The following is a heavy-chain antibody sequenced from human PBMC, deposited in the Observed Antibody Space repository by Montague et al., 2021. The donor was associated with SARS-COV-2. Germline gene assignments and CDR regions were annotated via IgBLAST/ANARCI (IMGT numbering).Heavy chain of an antibody. CDR2: ISSSSSYI. J-gene: IGHJ4*02. Sequence: SLRLSCAASGFTFSSYSINWVRQAPGKGLEWVSSISSSSSYIYYADSVKGRFTISRDNAKNSLYLQMNSLRAEDTAVYYCAREATYYYDSSGYVFDYWGQGTLVTVSS. CDR3: AREATYYYDSSGYVFDY. CDR1: GFTFSSYS. D-gene: IGHD3-22*01. V-gene: IGHV3-21*01.